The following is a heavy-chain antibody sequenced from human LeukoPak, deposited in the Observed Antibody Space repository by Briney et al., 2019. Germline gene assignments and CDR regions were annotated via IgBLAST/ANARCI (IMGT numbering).Heavy chain of an antibody. V-gene: IGHV3-21*01. CDR2: ISSSSSSI. Sequence: GGSLRLSCAASGFTFRSYNFHWVRQAPGKGLEWVSFISSSSSSIYYADSVQGRFSISRDNAKNSLYLQMNSLRAEDTAVYYCARDQGSGRWAYWGQGTLVTVSS. J-gene: IGHJ4*02. D-gene: IGHD6-19*01. CDR3: ARDQGSGRWAY. CDR1: GFTFRSYN.